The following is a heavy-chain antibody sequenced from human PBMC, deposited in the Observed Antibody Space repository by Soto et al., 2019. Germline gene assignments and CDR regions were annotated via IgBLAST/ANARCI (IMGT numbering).Heavy chain of an antibody. D-gene: IGHD4-17*01. CDR1: GDSISGSSFY. V-gene: IGHV4-39*01. CDR2: ISYSGGT. J-gene: IGHJ4*02. CDR3: ARRRASDYGGNNHPYYFDY. Sequence: PSETLSLTCSVSGDSISGSSFYWVWIRQPPWKGLEWIGSISYSGGTYNNPSLQSRVTISVDTSKNQFSLKLTSVTAADTAVYYCARRRASDYGGNNHPYYFDYWGQGTPVTVSS.